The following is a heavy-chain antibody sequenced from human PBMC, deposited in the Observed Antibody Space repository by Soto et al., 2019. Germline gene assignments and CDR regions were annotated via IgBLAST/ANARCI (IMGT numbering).Heavy chain of an antibody. Sequence: GGSLRLSCAASGFTFRSYTMSWVRQSPGKGLEWVSAISGSGGSTYYADSVKGRFTISRDNSKNTLYMQMNSLRAEDTAVYYCAKIDSGWKSFDYWGQGTPVTVS. V-gene: IGHV3-23*01. CDR2: ISGSGGST. D-gene: IGHD6-19*01. J-gene: IGHJ4*02. CDR3: AKIDSGWKSFDY. CDR1: GFTFRSYT.